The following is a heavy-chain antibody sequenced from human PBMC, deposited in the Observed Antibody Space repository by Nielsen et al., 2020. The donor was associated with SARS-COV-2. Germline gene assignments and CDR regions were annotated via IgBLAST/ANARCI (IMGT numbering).Heavy chain of an antibody. V-gene: IGHV3-30*19. CDR3: ARVAYGSGSYTFDY. CDR1: GFTFSSYG. D-gene: IGHD3-10*01. Sequence: GGSLRLSCAASGFTFSSYGMHWVRQAPGKGLEWVAVIWYDGSNKYYAGSVKGRFTISRDNSKNTLYLQMNSLRAEDTAVYYCARVAYGSGSYTFDYWGQGTLVTVSS. J-gene: IGHJ4*02. CDR2: IWYDGSNK.